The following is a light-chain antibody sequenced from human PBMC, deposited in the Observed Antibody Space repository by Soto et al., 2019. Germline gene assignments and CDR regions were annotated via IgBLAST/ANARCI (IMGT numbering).Light chain of an antibody. J-gene: IGKJ1*01. CDR3: QQHNNYTRT. CDR1: QSISTC. CDR2: KAS. Sequence: DIGMTQSPSTLSASVGDRVTITCRASQSISTCFAWYQQKPGKAPKLLIYKASNLARGIPSRFRGSGSGTDFTLTISSLEPDDFATYYCQQHNNYTRTFGRGTKVEIK. V-gene: IGKV1-5*03.